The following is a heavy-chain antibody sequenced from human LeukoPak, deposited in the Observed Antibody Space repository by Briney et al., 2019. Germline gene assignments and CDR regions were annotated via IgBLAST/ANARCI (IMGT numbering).Heavy chain of an antibody. D-gene: IGHD5-18*01. CDR3: AREKDTSLAPYFDY. CDR1: GFTFSTYV. J-gene: IGHJ4*02. Sequence: KTGGSQRLSCAASGFTFSTYVMNWVRHAPGKGLEWVPFISGSSNYIYYADSMKGRFTISRDNAKNSLYLQMNSLRAEDTAVYYRAREKDTSLAPYFDYWGQGTLVTVSS. V-gene: IGHV3-21*01. CDR2: ISGSSNYI.